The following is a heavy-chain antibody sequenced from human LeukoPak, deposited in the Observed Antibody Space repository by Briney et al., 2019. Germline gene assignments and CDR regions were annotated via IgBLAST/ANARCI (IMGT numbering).Heavy chain of an antibody. CDR1: GFTFSSYW. CDR3: ARDLDSSQI. CDR2: IKRSGSSK. D-gene: IGHD3-22*01. J-gene: IGHJ3*02. V-gene: IGHV3-74*01. Sequence: GGSLRLSCAASGFTFSSYWMSWVRQAPGKGLVWVSSIKRSGSSKNYADSVKGRFTISRDNAKKTLYLQMNSLRAEDTAVYYCARDLDSSQIWGQGTMVSVSS.